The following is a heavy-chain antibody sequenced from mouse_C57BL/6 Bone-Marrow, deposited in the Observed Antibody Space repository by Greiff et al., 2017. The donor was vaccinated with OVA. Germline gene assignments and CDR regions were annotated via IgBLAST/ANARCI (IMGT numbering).Heavy chain of an antibody. CDR1: GYTFTSYW. CDR3: TRRLYYYGSKDPYWYFDV. J-gene: IGHJ1*03. V-gene: IGHV1-5*01. Sequence: EVQLQQSGTVLARPGASVKMSCKTSGYTFTSYWMHWVKQRPGQGLEWIGAIYPGNSDTSYNQKFKGKAKLIAVTSASTAYMELSSLTNEDSAVYYCTRRLYYYGSKDPYWYFDVWGTGTTVTVSS. CDR2: IYPGNSDT. D-gene: IGHD1-1*01.